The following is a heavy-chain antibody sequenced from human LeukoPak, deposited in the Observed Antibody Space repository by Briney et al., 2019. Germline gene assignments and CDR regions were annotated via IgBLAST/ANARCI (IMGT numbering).Heavy chain of an antibody. D-gene: IGHD6-13*01. CDR1: GFTFSSYG. CDR2: IWYDGSNK. J-gene: IGHJ6*03. V-gene: IGHV3-33*01. Sequence: GGSLRLSCAASGFTFSSYGMHWVRQAPGKGLEWVAVIWYDGSNKYYADSVKGRFTISRDNSKSTLYLQMNSLRAEDTAVYYCARDRGIAAHHASDPAYYMDVWGKGTTVTVSS. CDR3: ARDRGIAAHHASDPAYYMDV.